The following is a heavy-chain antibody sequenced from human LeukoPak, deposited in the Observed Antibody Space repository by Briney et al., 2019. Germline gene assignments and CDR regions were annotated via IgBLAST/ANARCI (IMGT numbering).Heavy chain of an antibody. J-gene: IGHJ4*02. CDR2: IGSGGDII. CDR1: GFTFNTYN. Sequence: GGSLRLSCAASGFTFNTYNMNWIRQAPGKGLEWVSCIGSGGDIIYSADSVTGRFTISRDNARNSPFLQMNSLRDEDTAVYFCARAYSHPRSAKFFDYWGQGALVTVSS. D-gene: IGHD2-21*01. V-gene: IGHV3-48*02. CDR3: ARAYSHPRSAKFFDY.